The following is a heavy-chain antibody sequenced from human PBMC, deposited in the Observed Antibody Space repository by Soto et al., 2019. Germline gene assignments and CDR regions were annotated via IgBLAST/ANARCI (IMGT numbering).Heavy chain of an antibody. CDR3: ARSTVTTLHFDY. Sequence: GSGPTLVNPTRTLTLTCTFSGFPLSTSGMSVGWIRQPPGKALEWLALIDWDDDKYYSTSLKTRLTISKDTSKNQVFLTMTNMDPVDTATYYCARSTVTTLHFDYWGQGALVTVSS. J-gene: IGHJ4*02. CDR1: GFPLSTSGMS. V-gene: IGHV2-70*01. D-gene: IGHD4-17*01. CDR2: IDWDDDK.